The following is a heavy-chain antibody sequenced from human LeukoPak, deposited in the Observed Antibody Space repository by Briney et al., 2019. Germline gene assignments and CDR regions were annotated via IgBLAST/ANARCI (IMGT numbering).Heavy chain of an antibody. D-gene: IGHD5-24*01. CDR2: ISHSGST. CDR3: ARINTIMATFDY. Sequence: SETLSLTCTVSGYFINSNYYWGWIRQPPGKGLEWIATISHSGSTYYNPSLKSRVTISVEPSKSQFSLKLSSVTAADTAVYYCARINTIMATFDYWGQGTLVTVSS. J-gene: IGHJ4*02. CDR1: GYFINSNYY. V-gene: IGHV4-38-2*02.